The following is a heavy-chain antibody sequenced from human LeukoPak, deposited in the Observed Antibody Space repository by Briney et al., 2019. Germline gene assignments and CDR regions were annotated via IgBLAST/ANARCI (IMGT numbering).Heavy chain of an antibody. CDR1: GLTFDDYG. Sequence: GGSLRLSCAASGLTFDDYGMSWVRQAPGKGLEWVSGINWSGGSTGYPDSVKGRFTISRDNAKNSLYLQMNSLRAEDTALYYCASFYYGSGSYSLAVDYWGQGTLVTVSS. J-gene: IGHJ4*02. CDR3: ASFYYGSGSYSLAVDY. CDR2: INWSGGST. D-gene: IGHD3-10*01. V-gene: IGHV3-20*04.